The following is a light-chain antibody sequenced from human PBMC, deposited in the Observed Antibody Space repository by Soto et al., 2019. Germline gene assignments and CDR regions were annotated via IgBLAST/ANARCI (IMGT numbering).Light chain of an antibody. J-gene: IGLJ7*01. V-gene: IGLV2-14*01. Sequence: QSALTQPASGSGSPGQSITISCTGTSSDVGGYNYVSWYQQHPGKAPKLMIYDVSNRPSGVSNRFSGSKSGNTASLTISGLQAEAEADYFCSSYTSSSAPSAVFGGGTQLTVL. CDR1: SSDVGGYNY. CDR2: DVS. CDR3: SSYTSSSAPSAV.